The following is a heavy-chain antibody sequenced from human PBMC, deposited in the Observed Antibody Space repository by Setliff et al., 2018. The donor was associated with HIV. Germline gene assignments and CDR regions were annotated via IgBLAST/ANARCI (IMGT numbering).Heavy chain of an antibody. V-gene: IGHV3-30*17. J-gene: IGHJ6*02. CDR2: MSYDGNNK. Sequence: GESLKISCAASGLTFSNTWMSWVRQAPGKGLEWVAVMSYDGNNKYYADSVKGRFTISRDNSKNTLFLQMNSLRPEDTAVYYCARDCRVGWVFTYGMDVWGQGTLVTVSS. D-gene: IGHD6-13*01. CDR1: GLTFSNTW. CDR3: ARDCRVGWVFTYGMDV.